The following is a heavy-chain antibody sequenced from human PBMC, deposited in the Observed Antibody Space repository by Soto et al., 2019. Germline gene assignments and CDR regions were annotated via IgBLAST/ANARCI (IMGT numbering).Heavy chain of an antibody. Sequence: SETLSLTCTVSCGSISPYYWSWIRQPPGKGLEWIGYVYYSGNTNYNPSLESRVTISVDTSRNRFSLNLTSATAADTAVYYCARKGAAASYAHYYMDVWGRGTAVTVS. CDR3: ARKGAAASYAHYYMDV. J-gene: IGHJ6*03. CDR1: CGSISPYY. CDR2: VYYSGNT. D-gene: IGHD6-13*01. V-gene: IGHV4-59*01.